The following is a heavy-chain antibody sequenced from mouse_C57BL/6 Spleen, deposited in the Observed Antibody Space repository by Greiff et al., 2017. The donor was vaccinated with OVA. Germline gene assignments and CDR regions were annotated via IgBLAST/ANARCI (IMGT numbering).Heavy chain of an antibody. Sequence: QVQLQQPGPELVKPGASVKLSCKASGYTFTSYWMQWVKQRPGQGLEWIGEIDPSDSYTNYNQKFKGKATLTVDTSSSTAYMQLSSLTSEDSAVYCCARRDGTGGYWGQGTTLTVSS. CDR2: IDPSDSYT. J-gene: IGHJ2*01. CDR1: GYTFTSYW. V-gene: IGHV1-50*01. D-gene: IGHD4-1*01. CDR3: ARRDGTGGY.